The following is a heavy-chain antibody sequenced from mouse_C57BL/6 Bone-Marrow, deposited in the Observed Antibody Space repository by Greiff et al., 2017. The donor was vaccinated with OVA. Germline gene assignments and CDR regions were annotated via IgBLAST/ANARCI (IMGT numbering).Heavy chain of an antibody. V-gene: IGHV1-69*01. CDR2: IDPSDSNT. D-gene: IGHD2-4*01. J-gene: IGHJ4*01. CDR1: GYTFTSYW. Sequence: QVQLQQPGAELVMPGASVKLSCKASGYTFTSYWMHWVKQRPGQGLEWIGEIDPSDSNTNYNQKFKGKSTLTVDKSSSTAYMQLSSLTSEDSAVYYYARSPYDYGDGMDYWGQGTSVTVSS. CDR3: ARSPYDYGDGMDY.